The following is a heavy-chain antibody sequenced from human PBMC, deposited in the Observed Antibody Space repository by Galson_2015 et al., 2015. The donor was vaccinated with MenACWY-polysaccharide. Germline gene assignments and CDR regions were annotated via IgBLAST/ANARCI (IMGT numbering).Heavy chain of an antibody. CDR1: GGSVTSGTYY. V-gene: IGHV4-61*01. CDR3: AREPTYSGSFGWFDP. CDR2: MSYSGIA. J-gene: IGHJ5*02. D-gene: IGHD1-26*01. Sequence: LTCTVSGGSVTSGTYYWSWLRQTPGKGLEWIGYMSYSGIANYNPSLRSRVTISIDASKNQFSLRLTSMTAADTVMYYCAREPTYSGSFGWFDPWGQGNLVTVSS.